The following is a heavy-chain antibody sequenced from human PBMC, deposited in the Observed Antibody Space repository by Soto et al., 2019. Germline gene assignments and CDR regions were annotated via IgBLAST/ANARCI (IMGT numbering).Heavy chain of an antibody. V-gene: IGHV1-8*01. D-gene: IGHD3-16*02. CDR3: ASGLSVWGSYRYVP. CDR2: MNPNSGNT. Sequence: QVQLVQSGAEVKKPGASVKVSCKASGYTFTSYDINWVRQATGQGLEWMGWMNPNSGNTGYAQKFQGRVTMPRNTXXSTAYMELSSLRSEDTAVYYCASGLSVWGSYRYVPWGQGTLVTVSS. J-gene: IGHJ5*02. CDR1: GYTFTSYD.